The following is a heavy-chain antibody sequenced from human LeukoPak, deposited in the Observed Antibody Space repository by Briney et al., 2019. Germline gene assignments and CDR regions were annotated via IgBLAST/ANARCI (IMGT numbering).Heavy chain of an antibody. Sequence: SETLSLTCTVSGGSISSYYWSWIRQPPGKGLEWIGYIYYSGSTNYNPSLKSRVTISVDRSKNQFSLRLSSVTAADTAVYYCARADGFTYYFDYWGQGTLVTVSS. V-gene: IGHV4-59*12. CDR3: ARADGFTYYFDY. D-gene: IGHD5-24*01. CDR2: IYYSGST. CDR1: GGSISSYY. J-gene: IGHJ4*02.